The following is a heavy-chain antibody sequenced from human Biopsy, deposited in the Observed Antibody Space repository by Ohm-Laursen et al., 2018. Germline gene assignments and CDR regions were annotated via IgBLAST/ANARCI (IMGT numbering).Heavy chain of an antibody. CDR1: GFNFGNYG. V-gene: IGHV3-33*01. Sequence: SLRLSCTASGFNFGNYGMHWVRQAPGKGLEWVAVIWHDGRNKQYADSVKGRVTISRDNSKSTLFLQMDSLRVDDTAVYHCVSFGINWGLSYWGQGILVTVAS. CDR2: IWHDGRNK. CDR3: VSFGINWGLSY. D-gene: IGHD7-27*01. J-gene: IGHJ4*02.